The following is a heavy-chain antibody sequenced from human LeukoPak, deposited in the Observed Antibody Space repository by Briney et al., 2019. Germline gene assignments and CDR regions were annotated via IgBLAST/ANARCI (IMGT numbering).Heavy chain of an antibody. D-gene: IGHD3-22*01. CDR2: INSDGSRT. Sequence: PGGSLSLSCAASGFTFRSHWMHWVRQGPGKGLVWVSRINSDGSRTIYADSVKGRFTISRDSAKNTLYLQMNSLRDEDTAVYYCAREVGDYYYSSGAIGYWGQGTLVTVSS. V-gene: IGHV3-74*01. CDR1: GFTFRSHW. CDR3: AREVGDYYYSSGAIGY. J-gene: IGHJ4*02.